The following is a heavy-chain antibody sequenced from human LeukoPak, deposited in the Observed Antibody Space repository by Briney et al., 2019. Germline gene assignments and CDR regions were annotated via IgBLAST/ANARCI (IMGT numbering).Heavy chain of an antibody. CDR3: ARSTGSGSYRAPFDY. J-gene: IGHJ4*02. CDR2: ISAYNGNT. V-gene: IGHV1-18*01. CDR1: GYTFTSYG. Sequence: ASVKVSCKASGYTFTSYGISWVRQAPGQGLEWMGWISAYNGNTNYAQKLQGRVTMTRDTSISTAYMELSRLRSDDTAVYYCARSTGSGSYRAPFDYWGQGTLVTVSS. D-gene: IGHD3-10*01.